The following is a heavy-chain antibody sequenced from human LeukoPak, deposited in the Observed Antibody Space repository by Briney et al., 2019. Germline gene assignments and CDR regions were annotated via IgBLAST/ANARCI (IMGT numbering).Heavy chain of an antibody. J-gene: IGHJ4*02. Sequence: GGSLRLSCAASGFIVSNNYMSWVRQAPGKGLEWVSVLYIGCSTYYADSVKGRFTISRDNSKHTVYLQMNSLRAEDTAVYYCARYYYDSSGYPSYFDYWGQGTLVTVSS. V-gene: IGHV3-53*01. CDR3: ARYYYDSSGYPSYFDY. CDR1: GFIVSNNY. D-gene: IGHD3-22*01. CDR2: LYIGCST.